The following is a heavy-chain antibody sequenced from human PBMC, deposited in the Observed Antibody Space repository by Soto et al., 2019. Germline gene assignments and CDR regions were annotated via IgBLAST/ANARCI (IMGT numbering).Heavy chain of an antibody. CDR2: IYYSGSI. Sequence: QLQLQESGPGLVKPSETLSLTCTVSGGSISSSSYYWGWIRQPPGKGLEWIGSIYYSGSIYYNPSLKSRVTISVDTSKNQFSLKLSSVTAADTAVYYCARLPYYYDSSGYYPHYFDYWGQGTLVTVSS. V-gene: IGHV4-39*01. D-gene: IGHD3-22*01. CDR3: ARLPYYYDSSGYYPHYFDY. CDR1: GGSISSSSYY. J-gene: IGHJ4*02.